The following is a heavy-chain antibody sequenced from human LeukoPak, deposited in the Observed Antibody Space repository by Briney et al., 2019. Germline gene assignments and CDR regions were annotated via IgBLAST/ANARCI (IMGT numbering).Heavy chain of an antibody. CDR3: ARAQSATLSYYFDL. V-gene: IGHV3-33*01. J-gene: IGHJ5*02. D-gene: IGHD3-22*01. CDR1: GFTFNSYV. Sequence: PGGSLRLSCAASGFTFNSYVRQWVRQAPDKGLEWVAFTWSDGSEKFYTDSVKGRFTISRDNSKNKVDLQMNSLRAEDTAVYFCARAQSATLSYYFDLWGQGTLVTVSS. CDR2: TWSDGSEK.